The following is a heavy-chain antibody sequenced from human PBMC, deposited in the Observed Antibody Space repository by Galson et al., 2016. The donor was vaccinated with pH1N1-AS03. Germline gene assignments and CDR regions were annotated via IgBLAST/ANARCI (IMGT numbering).Heavy chain of an antibody. D-gene: IGHD5/OR15-5a*01. V-gene: IGHV6-1*01. Sequence: CAISGDSVSSNSVAWNWIRQSPSRGLEWLGRTYYRSRWYNDYALPVKSRITINPDTSKNQFSLHLNSVTSEDTAVYYCARGRSSAMDVWGQGTTVTVSS. CDR1: GDSVSSNSVA. CDR3: ARGRSSAMDV. CDR2: TYYRSRWYN. J-gene: IGHJ6*02.